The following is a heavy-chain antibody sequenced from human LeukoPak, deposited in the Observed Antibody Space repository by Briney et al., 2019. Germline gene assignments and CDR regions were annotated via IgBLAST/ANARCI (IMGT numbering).Heavy chain of an antibody. CDR3: AKDLGRLGELSLDY. Sequence: GGSLRLSCAATGFTFSSYGMHWARQAPGKGLDWVAVIWYDGSNKYYADSVKGRFTISSDNSKNTLYLQMNSLRAEDTAVYYCAKDLGRLGELSLDYWGQETLVTVSS. J-gene: IGHJ4*02. CDR2: IWYDGSNK. D-gene: IGHD3-16*02. CDR1: GFTFSSYG. V-gene: IGHV3-33*06.